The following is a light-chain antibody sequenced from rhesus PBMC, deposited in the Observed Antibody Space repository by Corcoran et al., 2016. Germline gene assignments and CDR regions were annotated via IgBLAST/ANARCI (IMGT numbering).Light chain of an antibody. Sequence: DIQMTQSPSSLSASVGDTVTITCRASQSISSWFAWYQPKPGKATKVLTYKASSLQSGVPSRFSGSGSGTDFTLTINSLQSEDFATYYCQQFSSSPYNFGQGTKVEIK. CDR3: QQFSSSPYN. V-gene: IGKV1-22*01. J-gene: IGKJ2*01. CDR2: KAS. CDR1: QSISSW.